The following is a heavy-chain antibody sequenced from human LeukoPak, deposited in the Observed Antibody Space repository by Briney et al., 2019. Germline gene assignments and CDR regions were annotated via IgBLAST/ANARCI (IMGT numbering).Heavy chain of an antibody. Sequence: GGSLRLSCAASGFTFSSYAMSWVRQAPGKGLEWVSAISGSGGSTYYADSAKGRFTISRDNSKNTLYLQMNSLRAEDTAVYYCAKGYDSSGYGLPDYWGQGTLVTVSS. CDR3: AKGYDSSGYGLPDY. CDR1: GFTFSSYA. J-gene: IGHJ4*02. CDR2: ISGSGGST. D-gene: IGHD3-22*01. V-gene: IGHV3-23*01.